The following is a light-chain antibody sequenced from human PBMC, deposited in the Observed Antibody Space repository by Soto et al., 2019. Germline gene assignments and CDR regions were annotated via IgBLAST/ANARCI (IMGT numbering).Light chain of an antibody. J-gene: IGKJ1*01. V-gene: IGKV4-1*01. CDR3: QQFNNWPPWT. CDR2: GAS. Sequence: DLVLTPSPDSLAVSLGERATINCKSSQSVLYSSNNKNYLAWYQQKPGQAPRLLIYGASTRAAGIPDRFSGSGSGTEFTLTISGLQSDDFAVYYCQQFNNWPPWTFGQGTKVDIK. CDR1: QSVLYSSNNKNY.